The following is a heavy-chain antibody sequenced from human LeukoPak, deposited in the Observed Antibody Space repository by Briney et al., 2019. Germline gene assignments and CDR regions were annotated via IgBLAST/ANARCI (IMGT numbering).Heavy chain of an antibody. CDR2: IWCDGSNK. CDR1: GFSFSNHG. J-gene: IGHJ4*02. D-gene: IGHD5-24*01. V-gene: IGHV3-33*01. Sequence: GRSLRLSCAASGFSFSNHGMHWVRQAPGKGLEWVAVIWCDGSNKYYADSVKGRFTISRDNSKNTVYLQMNSLRAEDTAVYYCAREAMGTIPYFDYWGQGTLVTVSS. CDR3: AREAMGTIPYFDY.